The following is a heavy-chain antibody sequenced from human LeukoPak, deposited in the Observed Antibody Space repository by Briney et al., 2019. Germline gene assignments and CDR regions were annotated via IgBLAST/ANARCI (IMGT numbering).Heavy chain of an antibody. Sequence: PGGSLRLSCAASGFTFSSYAMSWVRQAPGKGLEWVSAISGSGGSTYYADSVKGRFTISRDNSKNTLYLQMNSLRAEDTAVYYCAKDPIRSSGYYYDAFDTWGQGTMVTVSS. V-gene: IGHV3-23*01. CDR3: AKDPIRSSGYYYDAFDT. CDR2: ISGSGGST. CDR1: GFTFSSYA. D-gene: IGHD3-22*01. J-gene: IGHJ3*02.